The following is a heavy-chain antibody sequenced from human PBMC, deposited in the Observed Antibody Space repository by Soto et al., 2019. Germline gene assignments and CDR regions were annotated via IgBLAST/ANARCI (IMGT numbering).Heavy chain of an antibody. CDR1: GGTFSSYA. CDR3: ARQNGGYSGCDLDYYFDY. Sequence: QVQLVQSGAEVKKPGSSVKVSCKASGGTFSSYAISWVRQAPGPGLEWMGGIIPIFGTANYAQKFQGRVTITAAESTSTAYMELSSLRSEDTAVYYCARQNGGYSGCDLDYYFDYWGQGTLVTVSS. D-gene: IGHD5-12*01. V-gene: IGHV1-69*01. CDR2: IIPIFGTA. J-gene: IGHJ4*02.